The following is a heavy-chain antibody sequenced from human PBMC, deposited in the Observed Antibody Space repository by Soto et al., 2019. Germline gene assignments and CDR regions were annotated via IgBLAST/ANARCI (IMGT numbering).Heavy chain of an antibody. CDR2: ISGGGETI. Sequence: GGSLRLSCAASRFTFSDYSMNWVRQAPGKGLEWVSYISGGGETIYYADSVRGRFTISRDNAKNSMFLQMNSVTVGDTAVYYCARAYSGRRPRRADYYYALDVWGQGTMVTVSS. V-gene: IGHV3-48*01. J-gene: IGHJ6*02. CDR1: RFTFSDYS. D-gene: IGHD2-15*01. CDR3: ARAYSGRRPRRADYYYALDV.